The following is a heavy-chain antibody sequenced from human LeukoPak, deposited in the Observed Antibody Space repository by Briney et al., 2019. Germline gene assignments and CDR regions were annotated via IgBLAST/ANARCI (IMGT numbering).Heavy chain of an antibody. CDR2: MSYDGSNK. V-gene: IGHV3-30*18. J-gene: IGHJ5*02. D-gene: IGHD2-15*01. Sequence: GGSLRLSCAASGFTFSSYGMHWVRQAPGKGLEWVAVMSYDGSNKYYADSVKGRFTISRDNSKNTLYLQMNSLRAEDTAVYYCAKDQRYCSGGSCYDNWFDPWGQGTLVTVSS. CDR3: AKDQRYCSGGSCYDNWFDP. CDR1: GFTFSSYG.